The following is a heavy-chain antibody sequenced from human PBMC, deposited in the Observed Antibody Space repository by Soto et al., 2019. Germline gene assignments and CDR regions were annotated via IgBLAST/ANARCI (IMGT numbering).Heavy chain of an antibody. Sequence: SVKVSCKASGGTFSSYRINWVRQAPGQGLEWVGGIVPIYRTADYAQKFQGRVTITADESARTSYMEPRSLKSQDTAVYYCVRDSGAKLSSSWGQGTLVTVSS. CDR2: IVPIYRTA. CDR1: GGTFSSYR. CDR3: VRDSGAKLSSS. D-gene: IGHD6-13*01. J-gene: IGHJ4*02. V-gene: IGHV1-69*13.